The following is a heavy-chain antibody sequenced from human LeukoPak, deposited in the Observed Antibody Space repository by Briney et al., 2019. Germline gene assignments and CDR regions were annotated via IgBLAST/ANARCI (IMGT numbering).Heavy chain of an antibody. V-gene: IGHV4-38-2*01. CDR2: IYHIGST. D-gene: IGHD2-2*01. CDR1: GFSISRSYY. J-gene: IGHJ4*02. CDR3: ARAGWIITSGIDY. Sequence: SETLSLTCGVSGFSISRSYYWAWIRQPPGKGLEWIGTIYHIGSTYYSPSLGSRVTMSVDTSKNEFSLNPKSVTAADTAVYYCARAGWIITSGIDYWGQGALVTVSS.